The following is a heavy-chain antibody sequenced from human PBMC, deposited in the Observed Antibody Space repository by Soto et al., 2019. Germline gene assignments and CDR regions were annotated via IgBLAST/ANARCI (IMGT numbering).Heavy chain of an antibody. Sequence: EVQLLESGGGLVQPGGSLRLSCATSGFSFSNYGMNWVRQAPGKGLEWVSGITKTGRSTFIADSVRGRFTISRDNLKNMMYLQMNSLRVDDTALYYCTKDAEAYDFAFDKWGQGTMVTVTS. CDR1: GFSFSNYG. V-gene: IGHV3-23*01. CDR2: ITKTGRST. CDR3: TKDAEAYDFAFDK. D-gene: IGHD3-3*01. J-gene: IGHJ3*02.